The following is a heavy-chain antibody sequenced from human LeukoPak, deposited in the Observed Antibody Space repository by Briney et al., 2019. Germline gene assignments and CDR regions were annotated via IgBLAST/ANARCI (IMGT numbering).Heavy chain of an antibody. CDR3: AKATGYSSDWTFEY. CDR2: LSGSGGNT. CDR1: GFTFSSYA. Sequence: PGGSLRLSCAASGFTFSSYAMSWVRQAPGKGLEWISALSGSGGNTYYADSVKGRFTISRDNSKNTLFLQMNSLRAEDTAVYYCAKATGYSSDWTFEYWGQGTLVTVSS. D-gene: IGHD6-19*01. J-gene: IGHJ4*02. V-gene: IGHV3-23*01.